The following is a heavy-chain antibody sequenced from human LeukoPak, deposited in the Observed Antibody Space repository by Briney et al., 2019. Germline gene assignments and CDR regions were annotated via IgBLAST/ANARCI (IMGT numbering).Heavy chain of an antibody. J-gene: IGHJ6*03. CDR1: GGSISSYY. Sequence: SETLSLTCTVSGGSISSYYWSWIRQPPGKGLEWIGYIYYSGSTNYNPSLKSRVTISVDTSMNQFSLKLSSVTAADTAVYYCARQKIVVVPAAIDYMDVWGKGTTVTVSS. CDR3: ARQKIVVVPAAIDYMDV. D-gene: IGHD2-2*02. CDR2: IYYSGST. V-gene: IGHV4-59*08.